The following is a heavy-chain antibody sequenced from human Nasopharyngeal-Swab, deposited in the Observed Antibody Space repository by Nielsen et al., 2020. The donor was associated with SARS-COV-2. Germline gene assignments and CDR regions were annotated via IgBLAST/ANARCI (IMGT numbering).Heavy chain of an antibody. CDR3: AGELLRDYGMDV. Sequence: GESLKISCAASGFTFSSCGMHWVRQAPGKGLEWVAVISYDGSNKYYADSVKGRFTISRDNSKNTLYLQMNSLRAEDTAVYYCAGELLRDYGMDVWGQGTTVTVSS. CDR1: GFTFSSCG. D-gene: IGHD1-26*01. V-gene: IGHV3-30*03. J-gene: IGHJ6*02. CDR2: ISYDGSNK.